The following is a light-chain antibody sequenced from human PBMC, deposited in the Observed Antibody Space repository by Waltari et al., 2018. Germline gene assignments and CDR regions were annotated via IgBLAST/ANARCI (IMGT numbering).Light chain of an antibody. J-gene: IGLJ2*01. CDR1: SSTIGSSFH. CDR2: RND. CDR3: QSSDNVVGGVI. Sequence: QSVLPPPPSVSGAPGQTASISCTGGSSTIGSSFHVTRYQQLPGTAPKPLIYRNDNRPSGVPDRFSGSKSGTSASLAITGLQAEDEADYYCQSSDNVVGGVIFGGGTKLTVL. V-gene: IGLV1-40*01.